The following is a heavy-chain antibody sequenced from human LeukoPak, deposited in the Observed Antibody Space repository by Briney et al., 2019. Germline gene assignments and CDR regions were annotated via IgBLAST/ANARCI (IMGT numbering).Heavy chain of an antibody. D-gene: IGHD3-22*01. CDR2: MSPSGTT. V-gene: IGHV4-61*01. Sequence: SGTLSLTCTVSGDSVSSGSYYLSWIRQPPGKGLDWIAYMSPSGTTNYNPSLKSRVTTSVYTSRTQFSLRLSSVTAADTAVYYCARGQDDRSGTFDYWGQGTLVTVSS. CDR1: GDSVSSGSYY. CDR3: ARGQDDRSGTFDY. J-gene: IGHJ4*02.